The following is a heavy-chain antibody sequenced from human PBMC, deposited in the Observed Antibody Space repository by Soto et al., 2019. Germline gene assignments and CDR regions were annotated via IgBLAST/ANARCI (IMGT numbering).Heavy chain of an antibody. Sequence: GGSLRLSCAASGFTFSSYSMNWVRQAPGKGLEWVSSISSSSSYIYYADSVKGRFTISRDNAKNSLYLQMNSLRAEDTAVYYCARASMVREWSDYWGQGTLVTVSS. D-gene: IGHD3-10*01. V-gene: IGHV3-21*01. CDR3: ARASMVREWSDY. CDR1: GFTFSSYS. J-gene: IGHJ4*02. CDR2: ISSSSSYI.